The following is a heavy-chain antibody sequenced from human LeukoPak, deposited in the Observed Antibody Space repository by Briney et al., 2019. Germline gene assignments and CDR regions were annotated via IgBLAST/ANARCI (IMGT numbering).Heavy chain of an antibody. J-gene: IGHJ5*02. CDR2: INPSGGST. D-gene: IGHD3-22*01. Sequence: ASVKVSCKASGYTFTSYYMHWVRQAPGQGLEWMGIINPSGGSTSYAQKFQGRVTMTRNTSISTAYMELSSLRSEDTAVYYCARGRPTYYYDSSTYYYGSSYNWFDPWGQGTLVTVSS. CDR3: ARGRPTYYYDSSTYYYGSSYNWFDP. V-gene: IGHV1-46*01. CDR1: GYTFTSYY.